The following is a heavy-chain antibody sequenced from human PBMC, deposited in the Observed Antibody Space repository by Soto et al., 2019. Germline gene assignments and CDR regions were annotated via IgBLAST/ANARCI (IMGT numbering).Heavy chain of an antibody. CDR2: IIPIFGTA. J-gene: IGHJ4*02. D-gene: IGHD5-18*01. CDR1: GGTFSSYA. Sequence: QVQLVQSGAEVKKPGSSVKVSCKASGGTFSSYAISWVRQAPGQGLEWMGGIIPIFGTANYAQKFQGRVTSHTDKSTNTAQIELRNLRSEHTAVYYCARQRLDTAMARKFDYGGQGTLDTVSS. CDR3: ARQRLDTAMARKFDY. V-gene: IGHV1-69*06.